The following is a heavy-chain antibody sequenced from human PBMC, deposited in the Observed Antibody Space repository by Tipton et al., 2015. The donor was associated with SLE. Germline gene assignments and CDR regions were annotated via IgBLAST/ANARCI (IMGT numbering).Heavy chain of an antibody. Sequence: TLSLTCTVSGGSISSGSYYWSWIRQPAGKGLEWIGHIYTSGSTNYNPSLKSRVTMSVDTSKNQFSLKLSSVTAADTAVYYCARSRYSIGGYFDYWGQGTLVTVSS. J-gene: IGHJ4*02. CDR3: ARSRYSIGGYFDY. D-gene: IGHD6-19*01. CDR1: GGSISSGSYY. V-gene: IGHV4-61*09. CDR2: IYTSGST.